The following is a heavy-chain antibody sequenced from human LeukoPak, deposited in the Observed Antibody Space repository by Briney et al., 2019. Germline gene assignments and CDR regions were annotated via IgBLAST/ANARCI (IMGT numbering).Heavy chain of an antibody. V-gene: IGHV3-33*01. D-gene: IGHD3-22*01. CDR1: GFTFITYG. Sequence: GGTLRLSCAASGFTFITYGMHWVRQAPGKGLEWVALIWYDGSYKYYADSVKGRFTISRDNSKNTLYLQMNSLRAEDTAVYYCAREYYDSSDYPRQHYFDYWGQGTLVTVSS. CDR3: AREYYDSSDYPRQHYFDY. CDR2: IWYDGSYK. J-gene: IGHJ4*02.